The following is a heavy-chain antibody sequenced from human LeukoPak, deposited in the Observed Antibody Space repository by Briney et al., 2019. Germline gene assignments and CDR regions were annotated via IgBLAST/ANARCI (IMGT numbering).Heavy chain of an antibody. CDR2: ISRSSSYI. CDR1: GFTFSSYS. V-gene: IGHV3-21*01. CDR3: ARDDSSGYYYIFFDY. Sequence: GGSLRLSCAASGFTFSSYSMNWVRQAPGKGLEWVSSISRSSSYIYYADSVKGRFTISRDNAKNSLYLQMNSLRAEDTAVYYCARDDSSGYYYIFFDYWGQGTLVTVSS. D-gene: IGHD3-22*01. J-gene: IGHJ4*02.